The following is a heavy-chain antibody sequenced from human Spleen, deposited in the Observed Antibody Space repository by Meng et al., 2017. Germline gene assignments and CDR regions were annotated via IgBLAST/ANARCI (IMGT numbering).Heavy chain of an antibody. CDR2: INHSGST. CDR1: GGSFSDYY. CDR3: ARDLWFGELGWFDP. D-gene: IGHD3-10*01. Sequence: SETLSLTCVVSGGSFSDYYWSWIRQPPGKGLEWIGEINHSGSTNYNPSLESRATISVDTSKNQFSLKLSSVTAADTAVYYCARDLWFGELGWFDPWGQGTLVTVSS. V-gene: IGHV4-34*01. J-gene: IGHJ5*02.